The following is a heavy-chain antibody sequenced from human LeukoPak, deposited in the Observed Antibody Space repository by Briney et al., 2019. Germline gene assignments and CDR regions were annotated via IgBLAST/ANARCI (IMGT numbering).Heavy chain of an antibody. V-gene: IGHV4-4*07. CDR2: IYSSGST. J-gene: IGHJ4*02. D-gene: IGHD4-17*01. CDR1: GGSISSYY. Sequence: SETLSLTCTVSGGSISSYYWSWIRQPAGKGLEWIGRIYSSGSTNYNPSLKSRITMSVDMSKNQFSLKLSSVTAADTAVYYCTRDEDGVPRVWGLGTLVTVSS. CDR3: TRDEDGVPRV.